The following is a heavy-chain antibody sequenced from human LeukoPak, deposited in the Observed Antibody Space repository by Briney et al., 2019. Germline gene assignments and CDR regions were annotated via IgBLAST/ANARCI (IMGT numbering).Heavy chain of an antibody. CDR1: GGSISNYY. V-gene: IGHV4-59*01. Sequence: SETLSPTCTVSGGSISNYYWTWIRQPPGKGLEWIGYITYTGSTDSNPSLKSRVTISADTSKDQFSLKLIAVTAADTAMYYCARERRDGYKDSAFDIWGQGTMVTVSS. J-gene: IGHJ3*02. CDR3: ARERRDGYKDSAFDI. D-gene: IGHD5-24*01. CDR2: ITYTGST.